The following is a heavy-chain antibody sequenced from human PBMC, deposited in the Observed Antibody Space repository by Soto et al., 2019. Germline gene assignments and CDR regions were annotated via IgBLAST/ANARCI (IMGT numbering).Heavy chain of an antibody. CDR3: ARGYYYGSGSFSGWFDP. D-gene: IGHD3-10*01. V-gene: IGHV1-69*02. CDR2: IIPILGIA. Sequence: SVKVSCKASGGTFSSYTISWVRQAPGQGLEWMGRIIPILGIANYAQKFQGRVTITADKSTSTAYMELSSLRSEDTAVYYCARGYYYGSGSFSGWFDPWGQGTLVTVSS. CDR1: GGTFSSYT. J-gene: IGHJ5*02.